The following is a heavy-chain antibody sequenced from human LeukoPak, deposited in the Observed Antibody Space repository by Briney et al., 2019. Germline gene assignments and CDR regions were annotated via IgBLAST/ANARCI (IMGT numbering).Heavy chain of an antibody. D-gene: IGHD3-22*01. J-gene: IGHJ6*02. Sequence: GRSLRLSCAASRFTFSSYAMHWVRQAPGKGLEWVAVISYDGSNKYYADSVKGRFTISRDNSKNTLYLQMNSLRAEDTAVYYCARYYYDPPSGYYYYGMDVWGQGTTVTVSS. V-gene: IGHV3-30-3*01. CDR2: ISYDGSNK. CDR1: RFTFSSYA. CDR3: ARYYYDPPSGYYYYGMDV.